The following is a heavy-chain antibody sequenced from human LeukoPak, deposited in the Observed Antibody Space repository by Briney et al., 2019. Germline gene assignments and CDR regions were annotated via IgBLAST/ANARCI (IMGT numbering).Heavy chain of an antibody. V-gene: IGHV1-18*01. CDR1: GYTFTSYG. Sequence: GASVKVSCKASGYTFTSYGISWVRQAPGQGLEWMGWISAYNGNTNYAQKLQGRVTMTTDTSTSTAYMELRSLRSDDTAVYYCARDGSRAVAGTTPGIGFDPWGQGTLVTVSS. D-gene: IGHD6-19*01. CDR2: ISAYNGNT. CDR3: ARDGSRAVAGTTPGIGFDP. J-gene: IGHJ5*02.